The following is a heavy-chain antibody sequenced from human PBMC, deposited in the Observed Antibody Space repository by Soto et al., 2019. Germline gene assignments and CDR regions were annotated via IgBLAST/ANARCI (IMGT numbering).Heavy chain of an antibody. CDR2: INPSGGST. V-gene: IGHV1-46*03. J-gene: IGHJ3*02. D-gene: IGHD2-2*01. CDR1: GYTFTSYY. CDR3: AIFRGGYCSSTSCHDAFDI. Sequence: ASVKVSCKASGYTFTSYYMHWVRQAPGQGLEWMGIINPSGGSTSYAQKFQGRVTMTRDTSTSTVYMELSSLRSEDTAVYYCAIFRGGYCSSTSCHDAFDIWGQGTMVTVSS.